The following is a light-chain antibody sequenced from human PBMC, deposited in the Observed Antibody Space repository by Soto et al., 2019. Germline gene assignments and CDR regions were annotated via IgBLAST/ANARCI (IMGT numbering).Light chain of an antibody. J-gene: IGKJ5*01. CDR1: QDISTS. V-gene: IGKV1-16*02. Sequence: DIQMIQSPSSLSASVGDRVTIECRASQDISTSLAWFQQEPGKAPRTLIYGATYRQTGVPSKFSGSGSGTHFTLTINSLQPEDFATYYCQQYDTYPITFGQGTRLEIK. CDR2: GAT. CDR3: QQYDTYPIT.